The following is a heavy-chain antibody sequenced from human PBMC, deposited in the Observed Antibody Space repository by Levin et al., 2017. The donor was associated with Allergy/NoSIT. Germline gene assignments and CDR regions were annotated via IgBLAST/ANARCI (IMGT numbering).Heavy chain of an antibody. Sequence: ASVKVSCKASGYTFTGYYMHWVRQAPGQGLEWMGWINPNSGGTNYAQKFQGRVTMTRDTSISTAYMELSRLRSDDTAVYYCARAYSSGSQLSYWGQGTLVTVSS. CDR1: GYTFTGYY. V-gene: IGHV1-2*02. CDR3: ARAYSSGSQLSY. J-gene: IGHJ4*02. CDR2: INPNSGGT. D-gene: IGHD6-19*01.